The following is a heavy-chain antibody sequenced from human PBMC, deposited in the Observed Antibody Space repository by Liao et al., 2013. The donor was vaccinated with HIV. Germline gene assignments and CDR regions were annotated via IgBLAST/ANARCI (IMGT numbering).Heavy chain of an antibody. CDR3: ARGGGGFDI. J-gene: IGHJ3*02. CDR2: ISTSGST. CDR1: GGSISSYS. V-gene: IGHV4-4*07. Sequence: QVQLQESGPGLVKPSETLSLTCTVSGGSISSYSWNWIRQPAGKGLEWIGRISTSGSTTYNPSLKRRLTLSLDTSRNQFSLNLNSVTAADTAVYYCARGGGGFDIWGQGTAVTVSS.